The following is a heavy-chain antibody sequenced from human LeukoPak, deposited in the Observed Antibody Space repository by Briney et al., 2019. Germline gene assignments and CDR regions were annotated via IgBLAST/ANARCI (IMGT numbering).Heavy chain of an antibody. CDR1: GFTFSSYG. CDR2: IWYDGSNK. V-gene: IGHV3-33*01. Sequence: GGSLRLSCAASGFTFSSYGMHWVRQAPGKGLEWVAVIWYDGSNKYYADSVKGRFTISRDNSKNTLYLQMNSLRAEDTAVYYCAREYQLPDYGMDVGGQGTTVTVSS. CDR3: AREYQLPDYGMDV. J-gene: IGHJ6*02.